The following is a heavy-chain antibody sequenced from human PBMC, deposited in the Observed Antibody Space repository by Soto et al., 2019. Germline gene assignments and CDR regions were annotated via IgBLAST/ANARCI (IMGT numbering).Heavy chain of an antibody. CDR3: ARDRLDVTVVPGVDQPMFDL. CDR1: GFTFSRHW. J-gene: IGHJ5*02. V-gene: IGHV3-74*03. Sequence: PGGSLRLSCAASGFTFSRHWMHWVRQAPGKGLVWLSRINSDGSSIAYADSVKGRFTISRDNAKNTLYLQMNSLGAEETAVYFCARDRLDVTVVPGVDQPMFDLWGQGDPVTVSS. D-gene: IGHD2-2*01. CDR2: INSDGSSI.